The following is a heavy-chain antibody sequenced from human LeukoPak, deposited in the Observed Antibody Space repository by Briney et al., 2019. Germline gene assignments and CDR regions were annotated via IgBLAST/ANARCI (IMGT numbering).Heavy chain of an antibody. Sequence: VKVSCKASGYTFTSYDISWVRQAPGQGLEWMGWISAYNGNTNYAQKLQGRVTMTTDTSTSTAYMELRSLRSDDTAVYYCARKLTYSSSWYEDYWGQGTLVTVSS. CDR3: ARKLTYSSSWYEDY. CDR2: ISAYNGNT. J-gene: IGHJ4*02. CDR1: GYTFTSYD. V-gene: IGHV1-18*01. D-gene: IGHD6-13*01.